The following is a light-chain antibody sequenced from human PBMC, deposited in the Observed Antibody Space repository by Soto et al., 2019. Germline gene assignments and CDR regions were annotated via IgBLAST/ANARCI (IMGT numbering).Light chain of an antibody. J-gene: IGKJ1*01. V-gene: IGKV1-5*03. CDR1: LSVSAW. Sequence: DIHLTQSPSALSASVGARVPITCRASLSVSAWLAWYQVKPGKAPNLLIYKASILQSGVPSRFSGSASGTEFTLTISSLQPDDFGTYFCQQSYTFGQGTKVDIK. CDR3: QQSYT. CDR2: KAS.